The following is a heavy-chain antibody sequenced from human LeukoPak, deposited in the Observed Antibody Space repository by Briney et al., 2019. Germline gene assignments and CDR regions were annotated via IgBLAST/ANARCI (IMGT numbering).Heavy chain of an antibody. CDR3: ANHLACGSTSCPSFDD. CDR1: GFTFNTYS. Sequence: GGSLRLSCTASGFTFNTYSMNWVRQAPGKGLEWVASISDRGSYIYYTDSVKGRFTITRDNAKNTLYLQMNSLRADDTAVYYCANHLACGSTSCPSFDDWGQGTLVTVSS. D-gene: IGHD2-2*01. J-gene: IGHJ4*02. CDR2: ISDRGSYI. V-gene: IGHV3-21*01.